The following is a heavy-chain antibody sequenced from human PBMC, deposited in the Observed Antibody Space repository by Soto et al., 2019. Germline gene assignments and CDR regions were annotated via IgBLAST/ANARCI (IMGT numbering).Heavy chain of an antibody. V-gene: IGHV4-30-2*01. CDR3: ARVGETNGYYYFDY. CDR1: GGSISVGGYS. CDR2: IYQSGST. J-gene: IGHJ4*02. Sequence: SETLSLTCAVSGGSISVGGYSWSWIRQPPGEGLEWIGYIYQSGSTYCNPSLKSRVTISLDRSKNQFSLMLNSVTAADTAVYYCARVGETNGYYYFDYWGQGTLVTVSS. D-gene: IGHD2-8*01.